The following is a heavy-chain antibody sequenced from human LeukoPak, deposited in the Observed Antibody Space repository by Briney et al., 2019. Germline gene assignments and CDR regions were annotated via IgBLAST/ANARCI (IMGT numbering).Heavy chain of an antibody. CDR2: IYYSGST. J-gene: IGHJ4*02. CDR1: GGSISSGGYY. V-gene: IGHV4-31*03. D-gene: IGHD3-3*01. Sequence: SETLSLTCTVSGGSISSGGYYWSWIRQHPGKGLEWIGYIYYSGSTYYNPSLKSRVTISVDTSKNQFSLKLSSVTAADTAVYYCARVSFLEWLRTLDYWGQGTLVTVSS. CDR3: ARVSFLEWLRTLDY.